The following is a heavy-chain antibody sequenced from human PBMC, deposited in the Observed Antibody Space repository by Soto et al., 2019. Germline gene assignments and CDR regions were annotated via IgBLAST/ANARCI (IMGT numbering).Heavy chain of an antibody. J-gene: IGHJ4*01. D-gene: IGHD6-6*01. Sequence: ASVKVSCKASGYTFTAYYMHWVRQAPGQGLEWMGWVNPNSGGTDYAQKFQGRVTMTRDTSITTAYMELSRLRSDDTAVYYCARSIAARRTVDYWGQGTLVTVSS. CDR3: ARSIAARRTVDY. V-gene: IGHV1-2*02. CDR1: GYTFTAYY. CDR2: VNPNSGGT.